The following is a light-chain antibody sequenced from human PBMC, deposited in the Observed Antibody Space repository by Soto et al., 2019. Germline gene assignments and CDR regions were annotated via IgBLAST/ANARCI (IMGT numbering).Light chain of an antibody. Sequence: EIVLTQSPCTLSLSPGERATLSCRASQSVSSSYLAWYQQKPGQAPRLLIYGASIRATRIPDRFSGSGSGTDFTLTSSRLEPEDFALYYCQQYGSSPFGQGTRLQIK. CDR2: GAS. CDR1: QSVSSSY. V-gene: IGKV3-20*01. J-gene: IGKJ5*01. CDR3: QQYGSSP.